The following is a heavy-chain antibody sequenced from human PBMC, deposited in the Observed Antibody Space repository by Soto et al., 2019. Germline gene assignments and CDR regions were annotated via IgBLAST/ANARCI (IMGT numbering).Heavy chain of an antibody. CDR3: VRDWESTTQTWGFGDS. V-gene: IGHV1-69*08. CDR2: IIPIFGVT. D-gene: IGHD1-1*01. CDR1: GGTFSSYT. J-gene: IGHJ4*02. Sequence: QVPLVQSGAEVKKPGSSVKVSCKASGGTFSSYTITWVRQAPGQGLEWLGRIIPIFGVTNYAQKFQDRVTITADRSTTTAYMELSRLRSEETAVYYCVRDWESTTQTWGFGDSWGQGTLVTVSS.